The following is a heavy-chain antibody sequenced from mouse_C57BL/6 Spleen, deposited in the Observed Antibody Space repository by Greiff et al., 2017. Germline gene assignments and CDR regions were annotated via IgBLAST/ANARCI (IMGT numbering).Heavy chain of an antibody. CDR1: GYTFTSYW. Sequence: QVQLKQSGAELVKPGASVKMSCKASGYTFTSYWITWVKQRPGQGLEWIGDIYPGSGSTTYNEKFKSKATLTVDTSSSTAYMQLSSLTSEDSAVYYCARLGSNYDGYAMDYWGQGTSVTVSS. D-gene: IGHD2-5*01. V-gene: IGHV1-55*01. CDR2: IYPGSGST. CDR3: ARLGSNYDGYAMDY. J-gene: IGHJ4*01.